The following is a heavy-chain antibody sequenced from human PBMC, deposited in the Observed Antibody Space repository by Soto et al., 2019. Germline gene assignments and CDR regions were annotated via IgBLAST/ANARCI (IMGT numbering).Heavy chain of an antibody. V-gene: IGHV6-1*01. CDR1: GDSVSLNIAA. D-gene: IGHD4-17*01. Sequence: PSQTLSLTCAISGDSVSLNIAAWNWIRQSPSRGLEWLGRTYYRSKWKYDYAVSVKSRITISPDTSKNQFSLQLNSVTPEDTAVYYCARDCHYDDYVPYDFWGQGSLVTVSS. CDR2: TYYRSKWKY. J-gene: IGHJ4*02. CDR3: ARDCHYDDYVPYDF.